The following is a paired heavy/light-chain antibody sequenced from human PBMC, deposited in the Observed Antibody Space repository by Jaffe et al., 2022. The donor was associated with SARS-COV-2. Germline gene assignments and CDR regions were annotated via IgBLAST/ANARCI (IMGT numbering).Light chain of an antibody. Sequence: DIVMTQSPDSLALSLGERATINCKSSQSVLYSPSNNNYLAWYQQKPGQPPKLLIYWASTRESGVPDRFTGSGSGTDFTLTISSLQADDVAVYYCQQYYTTSPTFGQGTKVEIK. CDR1: QSVLYSPSNNNY. V-gene: IGKV4-1*01. CDR3: QQYYTTSPT. J-gene: IGKJ1*01. CDR2: WAS.
Heavy chain of an antibody. CDR3: ARGGASSKYFDL. CDR2: IHDSGTT. Sequence: QVQLQESGPGLVKPSETLSLTCSLSGGFISDDYWSWVRQPPGKGLEWIAFIHDSGTTNCSPSLRSRVTISVDTSKNQFSLRLSSVTAADTAVYYCARGGASSKYFDLWGQGTLVTVSS. CDR1: GGFISDDY. V-gene: IGHV4-59*01. D-gene: IGHD4-4*01. J-gene: IGHJ5*02.